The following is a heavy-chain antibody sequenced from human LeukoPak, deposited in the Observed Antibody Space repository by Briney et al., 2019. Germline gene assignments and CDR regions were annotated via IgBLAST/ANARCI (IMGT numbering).Heavy chain of an antibody. J-gene: IGHJ5*02. V-gene: IGHV4-59*01. Sequence: SETLSLTCTVSGGSISSYYWSWIRQPPGKGLEWIGYIYYSGSTNYNPSLKSRVTISVDTSKNQFSLKLSSVTAADTAVYYCARFHDYYDSSGYRHWFDPWGQGTLVTVSS. CDR3: ARFHDYYDSSGYRHWFDP. D-gene: IGHD3-22*01. CDR1: GGSISSYY. CDR2: IYYSGST.